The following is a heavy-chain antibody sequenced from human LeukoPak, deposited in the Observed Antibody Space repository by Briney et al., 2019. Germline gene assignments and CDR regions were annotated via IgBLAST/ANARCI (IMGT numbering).Heavy chain of an antibody. CDR1: GFTLSNYG. CDR3: AKDALGSSGWYGDY. Sequence: GGSLRLSCAASGFTLSNYGMHWVRQAPGKGLEWVALISDDGSNKNYADSVKGRFTISRDNSKNTLYLQMNSLKPEDTAVYYCAKDALGSSGWYGDYWGQGTPVTVSS. CDR2: ISDDGSNK. J-gene: IGHJ4*02. D-gene: IGHD6-19*01. V-gene: IGHV3-30*18.